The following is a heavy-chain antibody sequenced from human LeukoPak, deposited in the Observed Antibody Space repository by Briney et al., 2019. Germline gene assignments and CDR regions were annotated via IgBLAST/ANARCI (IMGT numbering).Heavy chain of an antibody. V-gene: IGHV3-66*01. CDR3: VRDHYGLTSYPNP. CDR2: IYTNGNT. CDR1: GFTVSSNY. Sequence: PGGSLRLSCAASGFTVSSNYMSWVRQAPGKGLEWVSVIYTNGNTYHADSVKGRFTISRDSSRNMLYLQMNSLRAEDTAVYYCVRDHYGLTSYPNPWGQGTLVTVSS. J-gene: IGHJ5*02. D-gene: IGHD3-10*01.